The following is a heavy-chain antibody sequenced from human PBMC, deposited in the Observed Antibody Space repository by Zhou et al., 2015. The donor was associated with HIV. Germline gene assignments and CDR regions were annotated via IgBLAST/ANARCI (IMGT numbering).Heavy chain of an antibody. J-gene: IGHJ4*01. CDR2: IIPTLWLQ. CDR3: ASGYGDYDLTVPYYFDY. D-gene: IGHD4-17*01. V-gene: IGHV1-69*01. Sequence: QVQLVQSGAEVKKPGSSVRVSCKASGGTFKTYGISWVRQAPGQGRCSGWEGIIPTLWLQQTNAQKFQGRVTITADESTSTAYMELSSLRSEDTAVYYCASGYGDYDLTVPYYFDYWGRGTLVTVSS. CDR1: GGTFKTYG.